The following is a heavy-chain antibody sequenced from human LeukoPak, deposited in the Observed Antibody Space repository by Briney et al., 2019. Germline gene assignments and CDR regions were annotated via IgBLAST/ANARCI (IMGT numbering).Heavy chain of an antibody. Sequence: SETLSLTCTVSGGSVSGYYWSWIRQPPGKGLEWIGYIYYSGSTNYNPSLKSRVTISVDTSKNQFSLKLSSVTAADTAVYYCARADSSGYSGGGAFDIWGQGTMVTVSS. V-gene: IGHV4-59*02. CDR1: GGSVSGYY. CDR3: ARADSSGYSGGGAFDI. D-gene: IGHD3-22*01. J-gene: IGHJ3*02. CDR2: IYYSGST.